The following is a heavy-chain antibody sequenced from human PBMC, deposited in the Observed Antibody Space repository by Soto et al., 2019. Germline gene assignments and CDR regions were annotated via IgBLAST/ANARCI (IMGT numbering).Heavy chain of an antibody. J-gene: IGHJ4*02. Sequence: QVQLVQSGAEVKKPGASVKVSCKASGYTFTSYGISWVRQAPGQGLEWMGWISAYNGNRKYAQKFQGRVTMTTDTSTGTAYMELRSRRSDDTAVYYCARDPAPVDSWGQGTLVTVSS. V-gene: IGHV1-18*01. CDR1: GYTFTSYG. CDR2: ISAYNGNR. CDR3: ARDPAPVDS.